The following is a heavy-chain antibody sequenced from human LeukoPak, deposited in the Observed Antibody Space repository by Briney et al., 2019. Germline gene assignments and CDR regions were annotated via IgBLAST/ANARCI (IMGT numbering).Heavy chain of an antibody. Sequence: GAAVKVSCKASGYTFSGYEINWVRQATGQGLEWMGWVNPNSGNTAYAQKFQGRVTMTRDTSISTAYMELSSLKSDDTAVYYCARGLSSWLHYWGQGTLVTVSS. CDR3: ARGLSSWLHY. D-gene: IGHD6-13*01. J-gene: IGHJ4*02. V-gene: IGHV1-8*01. CDR2: VNPNSGNT. CDR1: GYTFSGYE.